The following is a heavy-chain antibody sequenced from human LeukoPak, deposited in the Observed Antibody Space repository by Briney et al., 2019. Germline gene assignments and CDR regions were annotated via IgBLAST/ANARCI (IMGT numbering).Heavy chain of an antibody. CDR1: GFTFSSYS. D-gene: IGHD5/OR15-5a*01. Sequence: GGSLGLSCAASGFTFSSYSMTWVRQAPGKGLEWVSSISSSSSYIYYADSVKGRFTISRDNAKNSLYLQMNSLRAEDTAVYYCARSTSPYYYMDVWGKGTTVTISS. V-gene: IGHV3-21*01. CDR3: ARSTSPYYYMDV. J-gene: IGHJ6*03. CDR2: ISSSSSYI.